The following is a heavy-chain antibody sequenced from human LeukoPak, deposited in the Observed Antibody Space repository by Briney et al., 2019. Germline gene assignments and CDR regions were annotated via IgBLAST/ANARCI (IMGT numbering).Heavy chain of an antibody. V-gene: IGHV3-23*01. CDR2: IGGSDGAT. CDR1: GFIFSSYA. Sequence: GGSLRLSCAASGFIFSSYAMNWVRRAPGKGLEWVSTIGGSDGATYYADSMKGRFTISRDNSKNTLYVQMNSLRAEDTAVYYCAKDFYGSGSYYTVAFDIWGQGTVVTVS. CDR3: AKDFYGSGSYYTVAFDI. D-gene: IGHD3-10*01. J-gene: IGHJ3*02.